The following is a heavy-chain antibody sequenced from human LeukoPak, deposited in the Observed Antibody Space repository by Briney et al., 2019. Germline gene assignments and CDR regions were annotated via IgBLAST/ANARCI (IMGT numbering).Heavy chain of an antibody. CDR3: ARQTGSGLFILP. J-gene: IGHJ4*02. V-gene: IGHV4-59*08. Sequence: SETLSLTCTVSGGSISSYYWSWIRQPPGKGLEWIGYMYYTGNTNYNPSLKSRVTISVDTSKNQFSLRLTSVTAADTAVYYCARQTGSGLFILPGGRGTLVTVSS. CDR2: MYYTGNT. CDR1: GGSISSYY. D-gene: IGHD3/OR15-3a*01.